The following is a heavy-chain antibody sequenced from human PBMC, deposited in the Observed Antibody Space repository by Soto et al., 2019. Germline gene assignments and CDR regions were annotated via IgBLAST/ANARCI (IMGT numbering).Heavy chain of an antibody. CDR2: ISYDGSNK. V-gene: IGHV3-30*18. J-gene: IGHJ4*02. D-gene: IGHD3-16*01. CDR1: GFTFSSYG. CDR3: AKDGGLL. Sequence: PGGSLRLSCAASGFTFSSYGMHWVRQAPGKGLEWVAVISYDGSNKYYADSVKGRFTISRDNSKNTLYLQMNSLRAEDTAVYYCAKDGGLLWGQGTLVTVSS.